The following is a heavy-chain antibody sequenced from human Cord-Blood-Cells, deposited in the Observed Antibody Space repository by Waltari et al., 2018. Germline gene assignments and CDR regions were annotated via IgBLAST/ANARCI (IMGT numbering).Heavy chain of an antibody. CDR3: ARQCNYYYYGMDV. CDR2: INTNRGGT. J-gene: IGHJ6*02. V-gene: IGHV1-2*02. CDR1: GYTFTGYY. D-gene: IGHD2-8*01. Sequence: QVQLVQSGAEVKKPGASVKVSCKASGYTFTGYYMHWVRQAPGQGLEWMGWINTNRGGTKDAQKFQGRVAMTRDTSISTAYMELSRLRSDDTAVYYCARQCNYYYYGMDVWGQGTTVTVSS.